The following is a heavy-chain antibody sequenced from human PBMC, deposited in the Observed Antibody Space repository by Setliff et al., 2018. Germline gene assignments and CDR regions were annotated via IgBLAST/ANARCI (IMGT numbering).Heavy chain of an antibody. CDR1: GGSVSSTSHY. V-gene: IGHV4-39*07. CDR3: ARVDFTMIQGVLGL. J-gene: IGHJ1*01. CDR2: VYYGGYA. D-gene: IGHD3-10*01. Sequence: TLSLTCNVSGGSVSSTSHYWGWIRQPPGKGMEWIGSVYYGGYAYYNPSLQSRVTISVDMSKNQFSMKLTSVTAADTAVYYCARVDFTMIQGVLGLWGQGTLVTVSS.